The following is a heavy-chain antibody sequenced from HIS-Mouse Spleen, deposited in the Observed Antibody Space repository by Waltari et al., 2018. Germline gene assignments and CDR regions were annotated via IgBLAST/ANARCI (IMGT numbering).Heavy chain of an antibody. D-gene: IGHD7-27*01. J-gene: IGHJ3*02. V-gene: IGHV3-9*01. CDR2: ISWKSGSI. CDR3: AKDSLGMGDAFDI. CDR1: GFTFDDYA. Sequence: EVQLVESGGGLVQPGRSLRLSCAASGFTFDDYAMHWVRQAPGKGLEWVSGISWKSGSIGYADSVKGRFTISRDNAKNSLYLQMNSLRAEDTALYYCAKDSLGMGDAFDIWGQGTMVTVSS.